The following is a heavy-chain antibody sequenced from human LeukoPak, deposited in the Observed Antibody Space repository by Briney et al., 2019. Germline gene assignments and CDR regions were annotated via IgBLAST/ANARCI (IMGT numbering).Heavy chain of an antibody. CDR3: AIDAFYDSSGYPPHPHLFHP. V-gene: IGHV3-11*01. CDR1: GFTFSDYY. D-gene: IGHD3-22*01. CDR2: ISRSGSTI. Sequence: GGSLRLSCAASGFTFSDYYMSWVRQAPGKGLEWVSYISRSGSTIYYADSVKGRFTISRDNAKNSLYLQMNSLRAEDTAVYYCAIDAFYDSSGYPPHPHLFHPWGQGTLVTVSS. J-gene: IGHJ5*02.